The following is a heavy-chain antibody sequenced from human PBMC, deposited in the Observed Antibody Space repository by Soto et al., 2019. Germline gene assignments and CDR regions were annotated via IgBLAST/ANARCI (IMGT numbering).Heavy chain of an antibody. CDR3: AREPYSYGPYYFDH. V-gene: IGHV3-11*01. CDR1: GFTFSDYY. D-gene: IGHD5-18*01. CDR2: ITSSGSTT. J-gene: IGHJ4*02. Sequence: QVQLVESGGDLVKPGGSLRLSCAASGFTFSDYYMSWIRQAPGKGLEWVSSITSSGSTTYYTDSVKGRFTISRDNAKNSLYLQMNSLRAEDTAVYYCAREPYSYGPYYFDHWGQGTLVTVSS.